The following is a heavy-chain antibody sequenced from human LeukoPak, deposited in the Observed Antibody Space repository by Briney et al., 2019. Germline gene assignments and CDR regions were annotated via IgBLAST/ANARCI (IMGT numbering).Heavy chain of an antibody. J-gene: IGHJ4*02. Sequence: SETLSLTCTVSGGSISSYYWSWIRQPPGKGLEWIGYIYTSGSTNYNLSLKSRVTISVDTSKNQFSLKLSSVTAADTAVYYCASTPSGYSTVFDYWGQGTLVTVSS. CDR2: IYTSGST. V-gene: IGHV4-4*09. CDR1: GGSISSYY. D-gene: IGHD3-22*01. CDR3: ASTPSGYSTVFDY.